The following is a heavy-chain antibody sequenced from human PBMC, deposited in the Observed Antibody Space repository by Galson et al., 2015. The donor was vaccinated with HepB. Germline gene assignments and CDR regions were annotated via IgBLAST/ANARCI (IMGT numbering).Heavy chain of an antibody. Sequence: SLRLSCAASGFAFGNYGMHWVRQAPGKGLEWMALIWKDGSNKHYADSLKGRFRISRDNAKNTLFLEADSLRAEDTAVYYCAREDATITVAALEYWGQGVLVPVSS. D-gene: IGHD6-13*01. CDR3: AREDATITVAALEY. CDR1: GFAFGNYG. V-gene: IGHV3-33*01. J-gene: IGHJ4*02. CDR2: IWKDGSNK.